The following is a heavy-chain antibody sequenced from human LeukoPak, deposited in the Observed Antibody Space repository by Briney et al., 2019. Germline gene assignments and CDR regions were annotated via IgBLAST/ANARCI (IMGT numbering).Heavy chain of an antibody. J-gene: IGHJ4*02. Sequence: SETLSLTCAVSGYSISSGYYWGWIRQPPGKGLEWIGSIYHSGSTYYNPSLKSRVTISVDTSKNQFSLKLSSVTAADTAVYYCARGGGGDPFGYWGQGTLVTVSS. CDR3: ARGGGGDPFGY. CDR2: IYHSGST. D-gene: IGHD2-21*01. V-gene: IGHV4-38-2*01. CDR1: GYSISSGYY.